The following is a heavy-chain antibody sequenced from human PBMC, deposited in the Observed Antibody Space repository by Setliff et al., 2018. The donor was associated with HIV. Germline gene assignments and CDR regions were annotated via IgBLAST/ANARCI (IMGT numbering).Heavy chain of an antibody. CDR1: GFTFSSDA. D-gene: IGHD5-12*01. CDR2: ISGSGGST. Sequence: GGSLRLSCAASGFTFSSDAMSWVRQAPGKGLEWVSAISGSGGSTYYADSVKGRFTISRDNSKNTLYLQMNSLRAEDTAVYYCAKDPRAAVATICDYWGQGTLVTVSS. CDR3: AKDPRAAVATICDY. J-gene: IGHJ4*02. V-gene: IGHV3-23*01.